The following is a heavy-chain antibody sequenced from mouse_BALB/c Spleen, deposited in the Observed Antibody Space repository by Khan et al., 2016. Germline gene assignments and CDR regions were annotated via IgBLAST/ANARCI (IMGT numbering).Heavy chain of an antibody. J-gene: IGHJ2*01. D-gene: IGHD1-1*01. V-gene: IGHV14-4*02. CDR1: VFNIKDYY. CDR3: NAIYYGSDVYFDY. Sequence: VQLKQSGAELVRSGASVKLSCTASVFNIKDYYMHWVKQGPEQGLEWIGWIDPENGDTEYAPKFQGKATMTADTSSNAAYLQFSSLTSEDSAVYYCNAIYYGSDVYFDYWGQGTTLTVSS. CDR2: IDPENGDT.